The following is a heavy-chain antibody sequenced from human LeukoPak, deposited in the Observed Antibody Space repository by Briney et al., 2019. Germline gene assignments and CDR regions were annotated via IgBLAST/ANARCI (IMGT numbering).Heavy chain of an antibody. Sequence: EASVKVSCKVSGYTLTEMSIHWVRQAPGGALEWMGGFDPEDGETVYAPKFQGRVTMTEGTSADTAYMELSSLRSEDTAVYYCTTCLNGAGQPVAIYYYGMDVWGQGTTVTVSS. CDR3: TTCLNGAGQPVAIYYYGMDV. V-gene: IGHV1-24*01. D-gene: IGHD2-2*01. J-gene: IGHJ6*02. CDR2: FDPEDGET. CDR1: GYTLTEMS.